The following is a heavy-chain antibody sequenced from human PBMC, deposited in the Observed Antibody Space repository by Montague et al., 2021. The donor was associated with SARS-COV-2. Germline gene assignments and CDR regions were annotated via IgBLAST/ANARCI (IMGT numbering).Heavy chain of an antibody. CDR2: TIYTGSAWYN. J-gene: IGHJ4*02. V-gene: IGHV6-1*01. CDR1: GDSVSTYGVA. CDR3: ARHSYRTFDF. Sequence: CAISGDSVSTYGVAWVWIRQSPSRGLEWLGMTIYTGSAWYNEYAESVKGRITINPDTPKNQFSLHLTSVTPEVTAVYYCARHSYRTFDFWGQGTLVTVSS. D-gene: IGHD3-10*01.